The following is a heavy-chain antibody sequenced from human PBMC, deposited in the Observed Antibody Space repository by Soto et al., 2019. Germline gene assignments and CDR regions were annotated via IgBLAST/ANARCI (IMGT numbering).Heavy chain of an antibody. Sequence: ASVKVSCKVSGYIITDLSMHWVRQAPGKGLEWMGGLDFENGETIYAQKFQGRVTMTEDTSTDTGYMELNSLRSEDTAVYYCATGNTVYDSYGMDVWAQGTTVTVSS. CDR1: GYIITDLS. J-gene: IGHJ6*02. V-gene: IGHV1-24*01. CDR2: LDFENGET. CDR3: ATGNTVYDSYGMDV. D-gene: IGHD5-12*01.